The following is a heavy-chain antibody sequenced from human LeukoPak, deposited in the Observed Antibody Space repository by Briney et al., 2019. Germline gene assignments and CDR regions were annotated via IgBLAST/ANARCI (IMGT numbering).Heavy chain of an antibody. V-gene: IGHV3-74*01. CDR2: ISGDGSST. CDR3: TRDYAFDI. Sequence: GGSLRLSCAASRFTFSNYWMHWVRQAPGKGLVWVSRISGDGSSTAYADSVKGRFTVSRDNAKNTLYLQMNSLRAEDTAVYYCTRDYAFDIWGQGTMVTVSS. CDR1: RFTFSNYW. J-gene: IGHJ3*02.